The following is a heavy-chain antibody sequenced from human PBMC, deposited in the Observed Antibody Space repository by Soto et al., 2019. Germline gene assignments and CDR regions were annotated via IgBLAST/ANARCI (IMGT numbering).Heavy chain of an antibody. D-gene: IGHD4-17*01. Sequence: SETLSLTCSVSDDSISSSSYYWGWVRQPPGKGLEWIGSIYYSGRTYYTPSLKSRVTISIDTSKKQFSLQLSSVTAADTAVYYCVRWSPNSSYGGWVDHWGQGTVVTVSS. CDR1: DDSISSSSYY. CDR2: IYYSGRT. CDR3: VRWSPNSSYGGWVDH. J-gene: IGHJ4*02. V-gene: IGHV4-39*01.